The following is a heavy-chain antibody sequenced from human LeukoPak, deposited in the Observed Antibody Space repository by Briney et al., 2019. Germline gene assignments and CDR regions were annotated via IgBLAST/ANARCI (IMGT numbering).Heavy chain of an antibody. V-gene: IGHV1-69*13. CDR1: GGTFSSYA. CDR2: IIPIFGTA. D-gene: IGHD1-1*01. CDR3: ARPLGTQNWFDP. J-gene: IGHJ5*02. Sequence: SVKVSCKASGGTFSSYAISWVRQAPGQGLEWMGGIIPIFGTANYAQKFQGRVTITADESTSTAYMELSSLRSEDTAVYYCARPLGTQNWFDPWGQGTLVTVSS.